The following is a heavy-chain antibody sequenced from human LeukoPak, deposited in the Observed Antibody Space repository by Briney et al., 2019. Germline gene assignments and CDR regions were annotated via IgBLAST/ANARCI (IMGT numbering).Heavy chain of an antibody. V-gene: IGHV4-4*07. J-gene: IGHJ5*02. CDR2: IYTSVNP. CDR1: GGSNSTYY. CDR3: ARDLGTSWSVWFDP. Sequence: KPSETLTLTCTVSGGSNSTYYWSWIRQPAGKGLEWIGRIYTSVNPNYNPSLKSRVTMSVDTSKNQFSLKLTSVTAADTAVYYCARDLGTSWSVWFDPWGQGTLVTVSS. D-gene: IGHD6-13*01.